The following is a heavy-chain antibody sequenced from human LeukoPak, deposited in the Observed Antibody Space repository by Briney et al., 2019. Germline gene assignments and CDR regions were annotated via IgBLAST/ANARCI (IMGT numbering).Heavy chain of an antibody. D-gene: IGHD3-22*01. J-gene: IGHJ4*02. Sequence: GGSLRLSCAASGFTFGSYAMSWVRQAPGKGLEWVSTISGSAGTTYYADSVKGRFTISRDNAKNSLYLQMNSLRAEDTAVYYCAREGNYYDSSGYPNRFFDYWGQGTLVTVSS. CDR1: GFTFGSYA. CDR2: ISGSAGTT. CDR3: AREGNYYDSSGYPNRFFDY. V-gene: IGHV3-23*01.